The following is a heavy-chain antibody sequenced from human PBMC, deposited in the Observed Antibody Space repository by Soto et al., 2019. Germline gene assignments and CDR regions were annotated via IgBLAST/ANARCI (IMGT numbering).Heavy chain of an antibody. D-gene: IGHD2-2*01. Sequence: ASVKVSCKASGYTFNGYYMHWVRQAPGQGLEWMGWINPLSGVTNYAQKFQGRVTMTRDTSISTAYMELNRLRSDDTAVYYCARLRPEVVLPTDLVFFWGHGTTVTVSS. CDR2: INPLSGVT. V-gene: IGHV1-2*02. CDR3: ARLRPEVVLPTDLVFF. CDR1: GYTFNGYY. J-gene: IGHJ6*02.